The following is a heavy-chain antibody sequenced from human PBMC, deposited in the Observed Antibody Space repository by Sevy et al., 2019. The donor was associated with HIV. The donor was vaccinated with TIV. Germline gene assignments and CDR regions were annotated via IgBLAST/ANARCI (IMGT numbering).Heavy chain of an antibody. J-gene: IGHJ3*02. CDR1: GFTFSSYD. CDR2: IGTAGDT. V-gene: IGHV3-13*01. CDR3: ARNRGNAFDI. Sequence: GGSLRLSCAASGFTFSSYDMHWVRQATGKGLEWVSAIGTAGDTYYPGSVKGRLTISRENAKNSLYLQMNSRRAGDTAVYYCARNRGNAFDIWGQGTMVTVSS. D-gene: IGHD3-10*01.